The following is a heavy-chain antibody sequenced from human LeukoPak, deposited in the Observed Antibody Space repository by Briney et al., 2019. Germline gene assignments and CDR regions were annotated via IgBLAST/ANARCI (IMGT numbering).Heavy chain of an antibody. D-gene: IGHD3-22*01. J-gene: IGHJ4*02. Sequence: GGSLRLSCAASGFTFSSYAMHWVRQAPGKGLEWVAVISYDGSNKYYADSVKGRFTISRDNAKNSLYLQMNSLRAEDTAVYYCARDAPAARYYYDSSGLFDYWGQGTLVIVSS. V-gene: IGHV3-30-3*01. CDR1: GFTFSSYA. CDR2: ISYDGSNK. CDR3: ARDAPAARYYYDSSGLFDY.